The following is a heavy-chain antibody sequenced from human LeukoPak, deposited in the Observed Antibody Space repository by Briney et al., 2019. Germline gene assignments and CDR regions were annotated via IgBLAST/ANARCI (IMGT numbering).Heavy chain of an antibody. V-gene: IGHV4-59*08. Sequence: SETLSLTCTVSGGSISSYYWSWIRQPPGKGLEWIGYIYYSGSTNYNPSLKSRVTISIDTSKNQFSLKLSSVTAADTAVYHCARHNPTLNWRIDYWGQGTLVTVSS. CDR2: IYYSGST. J-gene: IGHJ4*02. D-gene: IGHD1-20*01. CDR1: GGSISSYY. CDR3: ARHNPTLNWRIDY.